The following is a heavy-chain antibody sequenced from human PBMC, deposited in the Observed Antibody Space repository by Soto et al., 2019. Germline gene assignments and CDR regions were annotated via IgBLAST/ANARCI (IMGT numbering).Heavy chain of an antibody. Sequence: QVQLVQSGAEVKKPGASVKVSCKASGYTFTSYGTSWVRQAPRQGLEWMGWISAYNGNTNYAQKLQGRVTMTTDTSTSTAYMDLRRLRSDNTAVYYSAISTHSYGYYDAYYCMDVWGQGTTVTVA. J-gene: IGHJ6*02. D-gene: IGHD5-18*01. V-gene: IGHV1-18*01. CDR3: AISTHSYGYYDAYYCMDV. CDR1: GYTFTSYG. CDR2: ISAYNGNT.